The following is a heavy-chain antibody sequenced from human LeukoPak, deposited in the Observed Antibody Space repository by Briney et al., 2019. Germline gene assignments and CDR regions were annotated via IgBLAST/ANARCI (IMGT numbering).Heavy chain of an antibody. D-gene: IGHD3-9*01. Sequence: SETLSLTCTVSGGSISSFYWSWIRQPPGKGLEWIGYIYSSGSTKYNPSLKSRVTISVDTSKNQFSLKLNSATAADTAVYYCARSDEDYDILTGYYGLFAFDIWGQGTMVTVSS. J-gene: IGHJ3*02. V-gene: IGHV4-59*01. CDR3: ARSDEDYDILTGYYGLFAFDI. CDR1: GGSISSFY. CDR2: IYSSGST.